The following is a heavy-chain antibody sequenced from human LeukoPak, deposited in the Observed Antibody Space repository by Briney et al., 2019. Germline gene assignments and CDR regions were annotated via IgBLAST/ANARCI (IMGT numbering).Heavy chain of an antibody. CDR3: ARGSRWQWLNY. CDR1: GGSISSYY. D-gene: IGHD6-19*01. V-gene: IGHV4-59*01. J-gene: IGHJ4*02. Sequence: SETLPLTCTVSGGSISSYYWSWIRQPPGKGLEWIGYIYYSGSTNYNPSLKSRVTISVDTSKNQFSLKLSSVTAADTAVYYCARGSRWQWLNYWGQGTLVTVSS. CDR2: IYYSGST.